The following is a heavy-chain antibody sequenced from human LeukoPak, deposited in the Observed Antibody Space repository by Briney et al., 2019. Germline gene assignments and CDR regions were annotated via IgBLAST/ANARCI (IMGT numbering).Heavy chain of an antibody. J-gene: IGHJ6*02. V-gene: IGHV4-59*05. CDR3: ARLVSGSYPRIRSYYYGMDV. Sequence: SETLSLTCTVSGGAISSYYWSWIRQPPGKGLEWIGSIYYSGSTYYNPSLKSRVTISVDTSKNQFSLKLSSVTAADTAVYYCARLVSGSYPRIRSYYYGMDVWGQGTTVTVSS. CDR2: IYYSGST. CDR1: GGAISSYY. D-gene: IGHD1-26*01.